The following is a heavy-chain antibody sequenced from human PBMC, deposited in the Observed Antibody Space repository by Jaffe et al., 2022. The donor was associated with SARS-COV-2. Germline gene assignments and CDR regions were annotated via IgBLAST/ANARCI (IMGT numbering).Heavy chain of an antibody. D-gene: IGHD5-18*01. V-gene: IGHV4-31*03. CDR1: GDSITSGRFY. Sequence: QVQLQESGPGLVKASQTLSLTCSVSGDSITSGRFYWGWIRQHPGKGLEWIGYVYYSGRTSYNPSLKSRLTISLDTSKNHFSLNLKSVTAADTALYFCARSGHIYGSDAYDIWGLGTVVTVSS. J-gene: IGHJ3*02. CDR3: ARSGHIYGSDAYDI. CDR2: VYYSGRT.